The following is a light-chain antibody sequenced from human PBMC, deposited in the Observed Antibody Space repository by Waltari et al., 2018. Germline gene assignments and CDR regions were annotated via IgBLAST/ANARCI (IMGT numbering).Light chain of an antibody. CDR3: QQYNNWPSWT. J-gene: IGKJ1*01. V-gene: IGKV3-15*01. CDR1: QSVSSN. Sequence: EIVMTQSPATLSVSTGERATLSCRASQSVSSNLAWYQQKPGQAPRLLLYGASTRATGIPARFSGSGSGTEFTLTISSLQSEDFAVYYCQQYNNWPSWTFGQGTKVEIK. CDR2: GAS.